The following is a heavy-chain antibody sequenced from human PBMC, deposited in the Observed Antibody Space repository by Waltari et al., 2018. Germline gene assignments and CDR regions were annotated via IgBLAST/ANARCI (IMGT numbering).Heavy chain of an antibody. Sequence: QVLLQESGPGLVKPSETLSLTCTVSGGSINAYYWSWIRQSPGRGLEWIGYIYDSGSTKYNSSLERRVTISADTSKNQCSLNLRSVTAADTAVYYCARRNYDESGGYYFDYWGQGILVTFAS. V-gene: IGHV4-59*08. D-gene: IGHD3-22*01. CDR1: GGSINAYY. CDR2: IYDSGST. CDR3: ARRNYDESGGYYFDY. J-gene: IGHJ4*02.